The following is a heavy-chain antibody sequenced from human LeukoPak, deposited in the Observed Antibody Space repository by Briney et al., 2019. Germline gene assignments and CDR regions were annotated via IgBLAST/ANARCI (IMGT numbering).Heavy chain of an antibody. D-gene: IGHD2-21*01. V-gene: IGHV3-64*01. Sequence: PGGSLRLSCAASGFTFSSYAMHWARQAPGKGLEYVSAISSNGGSTYYANSVKGRFTISRDNSKNTLYLQMGSLRAEDMAVYYCARGNSPDGSGAEYFQHWGQGTLVTVSS. CDR2: ISSNGGST. CDR1: GFTFSSYA. J-gene: IGHJ1*01. CDR3: ARGNSPDGSGAEYFQH.